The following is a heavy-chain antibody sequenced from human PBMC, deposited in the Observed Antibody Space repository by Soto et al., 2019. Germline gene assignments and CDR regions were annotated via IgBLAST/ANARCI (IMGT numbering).Heavy chain of an antibody. J-gene: IGHJ4*02. CDR2: MNPNSGNT. Sequence: ASVKVSCKASGYTFTSYDINWVRQATGQGLEWMGWMNPNSGNTGYAQKFQGRVTMTRNTSISTAYMELSSLRSEDTAVYYCALLAVAELLSLDYWGQGTLVTVSS. CDR1: GYTFTSYD. CDR3: ALLAVAELLSLDY. D-gene: IGHD6-19*01. V-gene: IGHV1-8*01.